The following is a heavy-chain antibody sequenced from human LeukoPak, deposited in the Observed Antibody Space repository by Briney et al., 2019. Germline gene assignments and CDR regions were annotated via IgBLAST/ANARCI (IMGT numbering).Heavy chain of an antibody. Sequence: PGGSLRLSCAASGFTFSDYYMSWIRQAPGKGLEWVSYISSSGSTIYYADSVKGRFTISRDNAKNSLYLQMNSLRAEDTAVYYCAARGLVVVTANSPSDYWGQGTLVTVSS. CDR3: AARGLVVVTANSPSDY. J-gene: IGHJ4*02. CDR2: ISSSGSTI. V-gene: IGHV3-11*04. D-gene: IGHD2-21*02. CDR1: GFTFSDYY.